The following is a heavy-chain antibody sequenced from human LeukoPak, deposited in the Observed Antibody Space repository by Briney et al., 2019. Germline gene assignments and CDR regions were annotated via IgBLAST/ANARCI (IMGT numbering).Heavy chain of an antibody. Sequence: GGSLRLSCVSSGFSFSNYAMSWVRQAPGKGLEWVSTISGGGRSTDYADSVKGQFTISRDNSKNTLYLQMNSLRAEDTAVYYCARERYFDYWGQGTLVTVSS. CDR2: ISGGGRST. V-gene: IGHV3-23*01. J-gene: IGHJ4*02. CDR1: GFSFSNYA. CDR3: ARERYFDY.